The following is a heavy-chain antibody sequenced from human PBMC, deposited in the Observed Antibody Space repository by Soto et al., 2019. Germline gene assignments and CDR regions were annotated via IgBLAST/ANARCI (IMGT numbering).Heavy chain of an antibody. V-gene: IGHV3-64*07. CDR1: GFTFSRFA. D-gene: IGHD3-9*01. J-gene: IGHJ4*02. CDR3: ARGGDEVLTGYYPF. CDR2: ISSNGFST. Sequence: VLLVESGGGLVQPGGSVRLSCAASGFTFSRFAMHWVSQAPGKGMDFVSAISSNGFSTYYADSVNGRFTISRDNYSNTLVLQMSSRRAEDTAGYFCARGGDEVLTGYYPFWGKGILVTVSS.